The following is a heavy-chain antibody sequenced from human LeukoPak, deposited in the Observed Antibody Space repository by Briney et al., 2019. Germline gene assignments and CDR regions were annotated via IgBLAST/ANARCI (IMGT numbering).Heavy chain of an antibody. CDR2: IYYSGST. D-gene: IGHD1-7*01. CDR3: ARDNADWNYGFYSFDY. CDR1: SGSFRTYY. Sequence: SETLSLTCTVSSGSFRTYYWSWIRQPPGKGLEWIGSIYYSGSTYYNPSLKSRVTISVDTSKNQFSLKLSSVTAADTAVYYCARDNADWNYGFYSFDYWGQGTLVTVSS. J-gene: IGHJ4*02. V-gene: IGHV4-39*07.